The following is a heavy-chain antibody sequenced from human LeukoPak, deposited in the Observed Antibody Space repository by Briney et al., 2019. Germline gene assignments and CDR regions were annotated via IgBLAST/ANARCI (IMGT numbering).Heavy chain of an antibody. CDR3: ARDQPWINGFDI. CDR2: IYYKSKWFN. CDR1: GDSVSSNS. Sequence: SPTLSLTCAISGDSVSSNSWNWIRQSPSRGLEWLGRIYYKSKWFNDYAVSVKSRITINPDTSKNQFSLQLNSVTPEDTALYYCARDQPWINGFDIWGQGTMVTVSS. V-gene: IGHV6-1*01. D-gene: IGHD5-12*01. J-gene: IGHJ3*02.